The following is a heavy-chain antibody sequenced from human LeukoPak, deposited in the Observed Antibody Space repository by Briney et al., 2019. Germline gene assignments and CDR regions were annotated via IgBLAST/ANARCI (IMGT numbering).Heavy chain of an antibody. Sequence: SVKVSCKASGGTFSSYAISWVLQAPGQGLEWMGGIIPIFGTANYAQKFQGRVTITADESTSTAYMELSSLRSEDTAVYYCATSSGGWDDAFDIWGQGTMVTVSS. CDR2: IIPIFGTA. D-gene: IGHD2-15*01. V-gene: IGHV1-69*13. CDR1: GGTFSSYA. J-gene: IGHJ3*02. CDR3: ATSSGGWDDAFDI.